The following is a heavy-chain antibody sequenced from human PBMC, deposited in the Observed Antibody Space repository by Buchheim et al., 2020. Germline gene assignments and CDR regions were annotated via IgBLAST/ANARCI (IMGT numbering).Heavy chain of an antibody. CDR3: ARSWGITMIRGVIITREFDY. Sequence: QVHLVESGGGVVQPGRSLRLSCAASGFTFSTYGMHWVRQAPGKGLEWVAVISYDRSNKYYADSVKGRFTISRDNSKNTLYLQMNSLTTEDTAVYYCARSWGITMIRGVIITREFDYWGQGTL. CDR1: GFTFSTYG. V-gene: IGHV3-30*03. J-gene: IGHJ4*02. CDR2: ISYDRSNK. D-gene: IGHD3-10*01.